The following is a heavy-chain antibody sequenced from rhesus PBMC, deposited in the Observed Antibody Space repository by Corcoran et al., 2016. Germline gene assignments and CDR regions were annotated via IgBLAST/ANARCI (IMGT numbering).Heavy chain of an antibody. CDR1: GFSISTSGMG. CDR2: IYWVDDK. V-gene: IGHV2S1*01. D-gene: IGHD3-16*01. J-gene: IGHJ4*01. CDR3: GRRRAVLPFDY. Sequence: QVTLKESGPALVKPTQNLTLTCTFSGFSISTSGMGVGWIRQPPGKTLEWLGLIYWVDDKYYRPSLKSRLTLSKDTSKNQVVLTMTNVGPVDTATYYCGRRRAVLPFDYWGQGVLVPVSS.